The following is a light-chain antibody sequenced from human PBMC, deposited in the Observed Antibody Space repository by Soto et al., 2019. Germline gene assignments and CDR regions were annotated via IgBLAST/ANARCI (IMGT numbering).Light chain of an antibody. CDR3: QQRSNWPTIT. CDR2: GAS. Sequence: EIVLTQSPVTLSLSPGERATLSCRASQSVSSSYLAWYQQKPGQAPRLLIYGASTRATGSPVRFSGSGSGTDFTLTISRLEPEDFAVYHCQQRSNWPTITFGQGTRLEIK. CDR1: QSVSSSY. J-gene: IGKJ5*01. V-gene: IGKV3D-20*02.